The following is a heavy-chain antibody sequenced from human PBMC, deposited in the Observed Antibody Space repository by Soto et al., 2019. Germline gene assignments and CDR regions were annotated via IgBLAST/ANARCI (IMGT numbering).Heavy chain of an antibody. J-gene: IGHJ5*02. D-gene: IGHD6-6*01. CDR2: INHSGST. V-gene: IGHV4-34*01. Sequence: SETLSLTCAVYGGSFSGYYWSWIRQPPGKGLEWIGEINHSGSTNYNPSLKSRVTISVDTSKNQFSLKLSSVTAADTAVYYCARGQSSSSGWFDPWGQGTLVTVSS. CDR1: GGSFSGYY. CDR3: ARGQSSSSGWFDP.